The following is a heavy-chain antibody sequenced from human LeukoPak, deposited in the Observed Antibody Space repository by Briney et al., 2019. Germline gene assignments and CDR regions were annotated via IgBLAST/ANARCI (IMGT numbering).Heavy chain of an antibody. Sequence: SETLSLTCSVSGGSISSYYWAWIRQPAGKGLEWIGRIHTSGGTNYNPSLKSRFTMSVDTSTNQFSLTLSSVTAADTAVYYSATGLRPSDRLGGSFDIWGQGTMVTVSS. CDR1: GGSISSYY. J-gene: IGHJ3*02. CDR3: ATGLRPSDRLGGSFDI. V-gene: IGHV4-4*07. CDR2: IHTSGGT. D-gene: IGHD3-9*01.